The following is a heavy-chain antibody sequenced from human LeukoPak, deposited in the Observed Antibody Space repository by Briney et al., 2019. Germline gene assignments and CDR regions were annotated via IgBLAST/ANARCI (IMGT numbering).Heavy chain of an antibody. CDR1: GYTFTSYD. CDR2: MNPNSGNT. D-gene: IGHD3-3*01. J-gene: IGHJ1*01. V-gene: IGHV1-8*01. Sequence: ASVKVSCKASGYTFTSYDINWMRQATGQGLEWMGWMNPNSGNTGYAQKFQGRVTMTRNTSISTAYMELSSLRSEDTAVYYCARAPGFWSGLYPRYFQRWGQGTLVTVSS. CDR3: ARAPGFWSGLYPRYFQR.